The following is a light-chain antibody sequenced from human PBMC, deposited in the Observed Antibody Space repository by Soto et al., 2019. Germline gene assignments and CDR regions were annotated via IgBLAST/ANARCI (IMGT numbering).Light chain of an antibody. CDR2: GNX. CDR1: SSNIGAGYD. V-gene: IGLV1-40*01. J-gene: IGLJ2*01. Sequence: QSVLTQPPSVSGAPGQRVTISCTGSSSNIGAGYDVHWYQQLPGTAPKLLIYGNXXRPSGVPDRFSGSKSGTSASLAITGXXXXXXXXXYCQSYDSSLSGSVFGGGTKLTVL. CDR3: QSYDSSLSGSV.